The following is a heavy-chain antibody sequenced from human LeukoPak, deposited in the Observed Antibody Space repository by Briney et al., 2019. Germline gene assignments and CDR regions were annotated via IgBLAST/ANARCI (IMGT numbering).Heavy chain of an antibody. J-gene: IGHJ4*02. CDR1: GFTFSSYS. CDR3: AQTRVGSGYYSY. Sequence: NPGGSLRLSCAASGFTFSSYSMNWVRQAPGKGLEWVSSISSSSYIYYADSVKGRFTISRDNAKNSLYLQMNSLRAEDTAVYYCAQTRVGSGYYSYWGQGTLVTVSS. CDR2: ISSSSYI. D-gene: IGHD3-3*01. V-gene: IGHV3-21*01.